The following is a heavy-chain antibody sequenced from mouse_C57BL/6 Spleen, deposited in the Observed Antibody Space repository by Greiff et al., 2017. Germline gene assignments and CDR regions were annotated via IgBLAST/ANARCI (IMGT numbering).Heavy chain of an antibody. J-gene: IGHJ1*03. Sequence: QVQLQQPGAELVKPGASVKLSCKASGYTFTSYWMHWVKLRPGRGLEWIGRIDPNSGGTKYNEKFKSKATLTVDKPSSTAYMQLSSLTSEDSAVYYCAALYGSSYGWYFDVWGTGTTVTVSS. V-gene: IGHV1-72*01. CDR2: IDPNSGGT. CDR3: AALYGSSYGWYFDV. CDR1: GYTFTSYW. D-gene: IGHD1-1*01.